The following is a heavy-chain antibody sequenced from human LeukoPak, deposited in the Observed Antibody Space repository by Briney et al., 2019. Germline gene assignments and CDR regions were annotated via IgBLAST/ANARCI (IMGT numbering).Heavy chain of an antibody. D-gene: IGHD3-22*01. CDR1: GYTFTGYY. CDR2: INPNSGGT. J-gene: IGHJ4*02. V-gene: IGHV1-2*02. CDR3: ARDLGYDSFYFDY. Sequence: ASVKVSCKASGYTFTGYYMHWVRQAPGQGLEWMGWINPNSGGTNYAQKFQGRVTMTRDTSISTAYMELSRLRSDDTAVYYCARDLGYDSFYFDYWGQGTLVTVSS.